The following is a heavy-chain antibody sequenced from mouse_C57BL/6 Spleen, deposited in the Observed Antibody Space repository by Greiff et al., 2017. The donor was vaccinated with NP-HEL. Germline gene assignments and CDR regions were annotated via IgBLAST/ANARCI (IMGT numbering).Heavy chain of an antibody. CDR2: IYPRSGNT. CDR1: GYTFTSYG. J-gene: IGHJ1*03. V-gene: IGHV1-81*01. Sequence: VQLQQSGAELARPGASVKLSCKASGYTFTSYGISWVKQRTGQGLEWIGEIYPRSGNTYYNEKFKGKATLTADKSSSTAYMELRSLTSEDSAVYFCRSSDWYFDVWGTGTTVTVSS. CDR3: RSSDWYFDV. D-gene: IGHD1-1*01.